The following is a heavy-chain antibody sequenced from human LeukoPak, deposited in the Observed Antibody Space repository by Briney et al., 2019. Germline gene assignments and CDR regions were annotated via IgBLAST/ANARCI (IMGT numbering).Heavy chain of an antibody. D-gene: IGHD3-3*02. CDR3: ARGTLLAVPNYYAMDV. Sequence: GGSLRLSCAVSGLTFSDSRMIWVRQAPEKRLEWVAVTAGADDVIQYADSVKGRFTISTDNSKNTVYLQMNSLRAEDTAVYYCARGTLLAVPNYYAMDVWGQGTTVTVSS. J-gene: IGHJ6*02. V-gene: IGHV3-23*01. CDR2: TAGADDVI. CDR1: GLTFSDSR.